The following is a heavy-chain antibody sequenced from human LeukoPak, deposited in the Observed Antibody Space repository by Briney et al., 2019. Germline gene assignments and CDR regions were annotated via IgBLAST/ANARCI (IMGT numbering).Heavy chain of an antibody. CDR1: GFTFSSYE. D-gene: IGHD6-19*01. Sequence: GGSLRLSCAASGFTFSSYEMNWVRQAPGKGLEWVSYISSSGNTIYYADSVKGRFTISRDNAKNTLYLQMNSLRVEDTAVYYCVSCVAVAGSDAFDIWGQGTMVTVSS. CDR2: ISSSGNTI. CDR3: VSCVAVAGSDAFDI. V-gene: IGHV3-48*03. J-gene: IGHJ3*02.